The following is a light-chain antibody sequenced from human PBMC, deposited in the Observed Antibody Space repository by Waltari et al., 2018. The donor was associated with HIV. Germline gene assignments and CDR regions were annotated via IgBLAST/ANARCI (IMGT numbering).Light chain of an antibody. CDR2: GTS. Sequence: DIQLTQSPSSVSASVGDRVSITCRARQDISRWLAWYQQKPGTAPKLLIYGTSSLQSGVPSRFSGSGAETDFTLTISSLQPEDFATYYCQQANSFPFTFGPGTKVDIK. CDR1: QDISRW. J-gene: IGKJ3*01. CDR3: QQANSFPFT. V-gene: IGKV1-12*01.